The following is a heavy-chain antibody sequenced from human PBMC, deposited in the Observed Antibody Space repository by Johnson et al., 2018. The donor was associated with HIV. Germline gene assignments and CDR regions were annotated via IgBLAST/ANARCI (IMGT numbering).Heavy chain of an antibody. Sequence: VQLVESGGDVVRPGGSLRISCVASGFKLYEYDVSWVRQVPGKGLEWVSGINWSGGGTAYADSVKGQFTISRDNAKNSLYLQMNSLRAEDTAFYYCAREEKDNSRSASHDAFDFWGQGTMVTVSS. V-gene: IGHV3-20*04. CDR1: GFKLYEYD. D-gene: IGHD2/OR15-2a*01. J-gene: IGHJ3*01. CDR3: AREEKDNSRSASHDAFDF. CDR2: INWSGGGT.